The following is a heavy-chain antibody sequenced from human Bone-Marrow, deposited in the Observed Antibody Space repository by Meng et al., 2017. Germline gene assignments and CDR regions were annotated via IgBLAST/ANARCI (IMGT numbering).Heavy chain of an antibody. V-gene: IGHV1-18*01. Sequence: ASVKVSCKASGYTFTSYGISWVRQAPGQGLEWMGWISAYNGNTNYAQKLQGRVTMTTDTSTSTAYMELRSLRSDDTAVYYCARDPYEIGGHYYFGAFDIWGQGTVVIVSS. J-gene: IGHJ3*02. CDR3: ARDPYEIGGHYYFGAFDI. D-gene: IGHD3-22*01. CDR1: GYTFTSYG. CDR2: ISAYNGNT.